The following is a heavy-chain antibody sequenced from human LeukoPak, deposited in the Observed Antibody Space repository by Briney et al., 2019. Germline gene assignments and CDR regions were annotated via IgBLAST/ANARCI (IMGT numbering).Heavy chain of an antibody. D-gene: IGHD3-22*01. Sequence: GGSLRLSCTASGFTFSRYWMSWVRQVPGKGPEFVANIKEDGSEKSYVDFVKGRFTISRDNVKNSVSLQMNSLRVEDRAGYYCGRDTGYCEFCGRGQGVMVIV. CDR3: GRDTGYCEFCG. CDR2: IKEDGSEK. CDR1: GFTFSRYW. J-gene: IGHJ3*01. V-gene: IGHV3-7*01.